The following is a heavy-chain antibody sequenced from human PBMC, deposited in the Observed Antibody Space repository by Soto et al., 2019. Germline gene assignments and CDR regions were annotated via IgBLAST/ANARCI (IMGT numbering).Heavy chain of an antibody. CDR1: GFSLSTSGVG. J-gene: IGHJ3*01. V-gene: IGHV2-5*02. D-gene: IGHD6-6*01. CDR3: AHRRARTAARDDAYDV. Sequence: QITLKESGPTLVKPTQTLTLTCMFSGFSLSTSGVGVGWILQPPGKSLDCLALIYLDDDKRYNSSLKSRLTLTKATSNNQEVLTMTNMDPVDTATYYCAHRRARTAARDDAYDVWGQGTLVVVSS. CDR2: IYLDDDK.